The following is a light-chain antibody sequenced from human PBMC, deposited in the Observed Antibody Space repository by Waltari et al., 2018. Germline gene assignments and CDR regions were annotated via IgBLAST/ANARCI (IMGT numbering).Light chain of an antibody. CDR3: QQYYTTPYT. V-gene: IGKV4-1*01. J-gene: IGKJ2*01. CDR2: WAS. CDR1: QTLLYNSNNKNY. Sequence: DIVMTQSPDSLAVSLGERATIKCKSRQTLLYNSNNKNYLAWYQQKPGQPPQLLVYWASILYSGVPDRFSGSGSGTDFTLTISSLQAEDVAVYYCQQYYTTPYTFGQGTKLEIK.